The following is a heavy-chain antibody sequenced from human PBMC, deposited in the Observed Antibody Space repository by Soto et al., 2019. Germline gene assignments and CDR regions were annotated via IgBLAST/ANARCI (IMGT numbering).Heavy chain of an antibody. CDR3: ARDLWNGDYPYYYYGMDV. V-gene: IGHV1-69*12. CDR1: GGTFSSYA. Sequence: QVQLVQSGAEVKKPGSSVKVSCKASGGTFSSYAISWVRQAPGQGLEWMGGIIPIFGTANYAQKFQGRVKITADESTSTDYMALSSLRSEDTAVYYCARDLWNGDYPYYYYGMDVWGQGTTVTVSS. CDR2: IIPIFGTA. J-gene: IGHJ6*02. D-gene: IGHD4-17*01.